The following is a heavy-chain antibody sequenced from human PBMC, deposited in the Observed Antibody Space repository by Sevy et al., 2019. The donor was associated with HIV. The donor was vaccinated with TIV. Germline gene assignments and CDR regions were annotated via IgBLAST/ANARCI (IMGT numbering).Heavy chain of an antibody. D-gene: IGHD6-13*01. Sequence: GGSLRLSCVASGFSLNSYWMLWVRQAPGKGLEWVANINQDGSVNYYADSVKGRFTISRDNARNLVSLQMNILSVEDTAVYYCVRAIATADSFWGQGTLVTVSS. CDR2: INQDGSVN. J-gene: IGHJ4*02. V-gene: IGHV3-7*01. CDR3: VRAIATADSF. CDR1: GFSLNSYW.